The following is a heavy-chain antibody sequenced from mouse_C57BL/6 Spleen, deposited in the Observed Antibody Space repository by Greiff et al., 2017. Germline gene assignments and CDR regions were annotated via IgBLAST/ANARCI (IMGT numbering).Heavy chain of an antibody. Sequence: EVKLQESGPGLVKPSQSLSLTCSVTGYSITSGYYWNWIRQFPGNKLEWMGYISYDGSNNYNPSLKNRISITRDTSKNQFFLKLNSVTTEDTATYYCARDTYYDYDWFAYWGQGTLVTVSA. CDR2: ISYDGSN. J-gene: IGHJ3*01. D-gene: IGHD2-4*01. CDR1: GYSITSGYY. CDR3: ARDTYYDYDWFAY. V-gene: IGHV3-6*01.